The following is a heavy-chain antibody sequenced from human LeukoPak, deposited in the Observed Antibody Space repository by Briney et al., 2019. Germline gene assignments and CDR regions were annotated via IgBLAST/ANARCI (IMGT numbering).Heavy chain of an antibody. V-gene: IGHV4-34*01. CDR1: GGSFSGYY. D-gene: IGHD2-2*01. J-gene: IGHJ4*02. Sequence: SETLSLTCAVYGGSFSGYYWSWIRQPPGEGLEWIGEINHSGSTNYNPSLKSRVTISVDTSKNQFSLKLSSVTAADTAVYYCARTGYCSSTSCLNRFDYWGQGTLVTVSS. CDR3: ARTGYCSSTSCLNRFDY. CDR2: INHSGST.